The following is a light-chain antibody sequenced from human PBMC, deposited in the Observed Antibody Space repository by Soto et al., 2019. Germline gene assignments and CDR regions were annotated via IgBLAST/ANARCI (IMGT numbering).Light chain of an antibody. CDR2: DAS. Sequence: ESVFTQSPVTPFLCSGEKNTLPCKASQSVGTSLAWYQQKPGQAPSLLIYDASNRVTGIPARFSGSGSGTDFTLTISSLTPEDVAVSYCQQRNSWPLTFGGGTKV. CDR1: QSVGTS. V-gene: IGKV3-11*01. J-gene: IGKJ4*01. CDR3: QQRNSWPLT.